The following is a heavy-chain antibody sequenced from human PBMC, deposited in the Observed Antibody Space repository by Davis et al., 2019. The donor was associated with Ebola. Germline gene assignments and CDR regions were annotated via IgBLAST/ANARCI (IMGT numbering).Heavy chain of an antibody. CDR3: ARLQGATFDY. V-gene: IGHV3-7*01. CDR1: GFTFNNYW. D-gene: IGHD1-26*01. Sequence: PGGSLRLSCAASGFTFNNYWMNWVRQAPGKGPDWVAKIKQDGSEKYYVDSVKGRFTISRDNAKKSLHLQMNSLKAEDTAVYYCARLQGATFDYWGQGALVTVSS. J-gene: IGHJ4*02. CDR2: IKQDGSEK.